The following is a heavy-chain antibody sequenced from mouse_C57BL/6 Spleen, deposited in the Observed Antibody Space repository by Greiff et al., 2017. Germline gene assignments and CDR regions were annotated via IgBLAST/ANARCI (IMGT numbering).Heavy chain of an antibody. CDR1: GYTFTSYW. D-gene: IGHD2-10*02. CDR2: IYPGSGST. Sequence: QVQLQQPGAELVKPGASVKMSCKASGYTFTSYWITWVKQRPGQGLEWIGDIYPGSGSTNYNEKFKSKATLTVDTSSSTAYMQLSSLTSEDSAVYYCARGGMVTPSYDLDYWGQGTTLTVSS. CDR3: ARGGMVTPSYDLDY. J-gene: IGHJ2*01. V-gene: IGHV1-55*01.